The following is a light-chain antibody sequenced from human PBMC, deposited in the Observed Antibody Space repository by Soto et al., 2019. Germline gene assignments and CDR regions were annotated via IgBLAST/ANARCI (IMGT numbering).Light chain of an antibody. CDR1: QSVSTN. V-gene: IGKV3-15*01. CDR2: GAS. J-gene: IGKJ2*01. CDR3: QQYNIWPQT. Sequence: EIVMTQSPATLSVSPGERATLSCRASQSVSTNLAWYQQKPGQAPRLLIYGASTRATGFPARFSGSGSGTEFTLTISSLQSEDFVVYYCQQYNIWPQTFGQGTKLEIK.